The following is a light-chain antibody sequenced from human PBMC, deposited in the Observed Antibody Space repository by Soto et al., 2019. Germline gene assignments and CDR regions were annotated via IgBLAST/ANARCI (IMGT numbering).Light chain of an antibody. J-gene: IGKJ4*01. CDR1: QSISGW. V-gene: IGKV1-5*01. CDR3: HQYKPGSART. CDR2: DAF. Sequence: DIQLTQSPSTLCGSVGDIVTLACGSSQSISGWLAWYQQKPGKAPKLLIFDAFSLESGVPSRFSGSASGTEFTLTISSLQPEDFATYYCHQYKPGSARTFGGGTKVDI.